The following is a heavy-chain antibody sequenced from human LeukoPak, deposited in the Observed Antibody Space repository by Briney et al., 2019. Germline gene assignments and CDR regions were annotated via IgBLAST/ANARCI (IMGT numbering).Heavy chain of an antibody. Sequence: PGGSLRLSCAASGFTFDAYAMHWVRQAPGKGLEWVSVIRGGGAVAFYADSVKGRFTISRDNSRNTLYLHLNSLRADDTAVCYCAKSSSSYGNDALDIWGQGTMVTVSS. CDR2: IRGGGAVA. CDR1: GFTFDAYA. J-gene: IGHJ3*02. CDR3: AKSSSSYGNDALDI. D-gene: IGHD5-18*01. V-gene: IGHV3-23*01.